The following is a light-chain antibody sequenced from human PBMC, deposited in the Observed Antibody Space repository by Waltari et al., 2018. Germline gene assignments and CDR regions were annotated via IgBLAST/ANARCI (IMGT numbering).Light chain of an antibody. J-gene: IGLJ2*01. Sequence: QSALTQPAPVSGLPGQALTSPCPGTSSDVGGYTLVSWYQQHPGNSPKLMIYEGRKWPSGVSDRFSGSKSGNTASLTSSGLQAEDDADYYCCSYAGSSTVVFGGGTKLTVL. CDR1: SSDVGGYTL. CDR3: CSYAGSSTVV. V-gene: IGLV2-23*01. CDR2: EGR.